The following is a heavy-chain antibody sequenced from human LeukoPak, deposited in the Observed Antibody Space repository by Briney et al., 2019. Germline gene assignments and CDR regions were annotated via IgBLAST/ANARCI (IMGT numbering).Heavy chain of an antibody. CDR3: AKDPRLDYDSSGYYLY. V-gene: IGHV3-23*01. J-gene: IGHJ4*02. CDR1: GFTFSSYA. Sequence: PGGSLRPSCAASGFTFSSYAMSWVRQAPGKGLEWVSAISGSGGSTYYADSVKGRFTISRDNSKNTLYLQMNSLRAEDTAVYYCAKDPRLDYDSSGYYLYWGQGTLVTVSS. CDR2: ISGSGGST. D-gene: IGHD3-22*01.